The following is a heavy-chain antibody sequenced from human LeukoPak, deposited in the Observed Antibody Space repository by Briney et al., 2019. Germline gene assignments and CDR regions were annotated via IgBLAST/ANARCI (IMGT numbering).Heavy chain of an antibody. J-gene: IGHJ4*02. CDR1: GFTFGDYA. D-gene: IGHD3-22*01. CDR3: TTASYYYDSSGYPEYYFDY. V-gene: IGHV3-15*01. Sequence: GGSLRLSCTASGFTFGDYAMSWVRQAPGKGLEWVGRIKSKTDGGTTDYAAPVKGRFTISRDDSKNTLYLQMNSLKTEDTAVYYCTTASYYYDSSGYPEYYFDYWGQGTLVTVSS. CDR2: IKSKTDGGTT.